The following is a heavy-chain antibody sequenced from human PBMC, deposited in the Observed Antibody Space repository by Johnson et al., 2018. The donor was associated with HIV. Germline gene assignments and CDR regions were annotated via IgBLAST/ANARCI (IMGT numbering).Heavy chain of an antibody. J-gene: IGHJ3*02. Sequence: VHLVESGGGSVQPGRSLRLSCAASGFTFDEYAMHWVRQAPGKGLEWVSGISWNSGSKGYVDSVKGRFTIPRDNAKNSLYLQMNSLRAEDTAVYYCARDTSWSDTGSIDAFDIWGQGTIVTVSS. V-gene: IGHV3-9*01. CDR1: GFTFDEYA. CDR2: ISWNSGSK. D-gene: IGHD1-14*01. CDR3: ARDTSWSDTGSIDAFDI.